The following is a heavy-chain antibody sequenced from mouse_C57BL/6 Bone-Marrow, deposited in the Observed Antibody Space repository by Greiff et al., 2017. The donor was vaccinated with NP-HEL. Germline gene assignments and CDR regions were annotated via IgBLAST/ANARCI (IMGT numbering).Heavy chain of an antibody. J-gene: IGHJ1*03. Sequence: VHLHPSLSYLFKPGASVKLSCKASGYTFTEYTIHWVKQRSGQGLEWIGWFYPGSGSIKYNEKFKDKATLTADKSSSTVYMDLSRLTSEDSAVFFSTRHGDDIGRRDGYFDVWGTGTTVTVTA. D-gene: IGHD1-1*01. CDR2: FYPGSGSI. CDR3: TRHGDDIGRRDGYFDV. V-gene: IGHV1-62-2*01. CDR1: GYTFTEYT.